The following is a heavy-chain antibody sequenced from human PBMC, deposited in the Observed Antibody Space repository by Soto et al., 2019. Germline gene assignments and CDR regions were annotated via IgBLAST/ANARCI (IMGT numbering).Heavy chain of an antibody. CDR1: GYTFSRHG. CDR2: ISYDGSKK. Sequence: GGSLRLSCAASGYTFSRHGMHWVRQAPGKGLEWVAVISYDGSKKYYEDSVKGRFTISRDNSKNTLYLQVNSLRAEDTAVYYCAKDRVESGLGAVDYWGQGTLVTSPQ. V-gene: IGHV3-30*18. CDR3: AKDRVESGLGAVDY. D-gene: IGHD3-16*01. J-gene: IGHJ4*02.